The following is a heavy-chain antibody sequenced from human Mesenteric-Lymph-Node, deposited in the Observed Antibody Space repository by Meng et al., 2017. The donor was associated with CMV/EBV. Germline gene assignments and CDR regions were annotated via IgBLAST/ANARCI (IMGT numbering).Heavy chain of an antibody. CDR1: GYTFNSYA. V-gene: IGHV1-3*01. D-gene: IGHD3-22*01. J-gene: IGHJ2*01. Sequence: SGYTFNSYAMHWVRQAPGQRLEWMGWINAGNGNTKYSQKFQGRVTITRDTSASTAYMELSSLRSEDTAVYYCARGPYDDTRPGYFDLWGRGTLVTVSS. CDR2: INAGNGNT. CDR3: ARGPYDDTRPGYFDL.